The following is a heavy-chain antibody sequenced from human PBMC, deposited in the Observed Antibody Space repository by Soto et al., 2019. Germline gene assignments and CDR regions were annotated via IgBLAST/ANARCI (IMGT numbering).Heavy chain of an antibody. CDR1: GFTFSSYS. CDR2: ISSSSSYI. Sequence: GGSLRLSCAASGFTFSSYSMNWVRQAPGKGLEWVSSISSSSSYIYYADSVKGRFTISRDNAKNSLYLQMNSLRAEDTDVYYCARDPREWFGELLYPNWFDPWGQGTLVTVSS. D-gene: IGHD3-10*01. J-gene: IGHJ5*02. V-gene: IGHV3-21*01. CDR3: ARDPREWFGELLYPNWFDP.